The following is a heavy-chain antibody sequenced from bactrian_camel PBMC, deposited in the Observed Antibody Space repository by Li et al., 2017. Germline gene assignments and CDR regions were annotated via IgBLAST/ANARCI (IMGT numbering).Heavy chain of an antibody. V-gene: IGHV3S54*01. CDR3: ATTAH. CDR2: IFTGYGLS. J-gene: IGHJ4*01. CDR1: GYTYC. Sequence: HVQLVESGGGSVQAGGSLRLSCAASGYTYCMGWFRQAPGKEREGVAAIFTGYGLSYYADSVKGRFTLSRDNDKNTLYLQMTSLQIEDTALYYCATTAHWGQGTQVTVS. D-gene: IGHD5*01.